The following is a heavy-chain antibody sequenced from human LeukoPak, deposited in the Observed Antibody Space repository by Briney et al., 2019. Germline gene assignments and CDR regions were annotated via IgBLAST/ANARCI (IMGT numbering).Heavy chain of an antibody. CDR3: AKGAPWELPGAFDI. CDR1: GFTFSSYG. J-gene: IGHJ3*02. CDR2: ISYDGSNK. Sequence: GGSLRLSCAASGFTFSSYGMHWVRQAPGKGLEWVAVISYDGSNKYYADSVKGRFTISRDNSKNTLYLQMNSLRAEDTAVYYCAKGAPWELPGAFDIWGQGTMVTVSS. V-gene: IGHV3-30*18. D-gene: IGHD1-26*01.